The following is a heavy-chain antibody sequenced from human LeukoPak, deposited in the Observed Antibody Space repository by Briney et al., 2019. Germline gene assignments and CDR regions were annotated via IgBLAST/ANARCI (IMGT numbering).Heavy chain of an antibody. CDR1: GGSISSGDYY. V-gene: IGHV4-61*08. CDR3: ARVAAIDGLAAHPDS. CDR2: IYYSGST. Sequence: PSETLSLTCTVSGGSISSGDYYWSWIRQPPGKGLEWIGYIYYSGSTNYNSFLKSRVTISVDTSKNQFSLKLNSVTAADTAVYYCARVAAIDGLAAHPDSWGQGTLVTVSS. D-gene: IGHD6-6*01. J-gene: IGHJ4*02.